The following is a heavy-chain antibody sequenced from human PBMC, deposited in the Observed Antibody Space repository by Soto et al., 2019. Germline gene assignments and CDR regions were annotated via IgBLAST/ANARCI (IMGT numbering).Heavy chain of an antibody. V-gene: IGHV4-59*01. CDR3: ARGDGYNWGY. J-gene: IGHJ4*02. Sequence: QVQLQESGPGLVKPSETLSLTCTVSGGSISSYYWSWIRQPPGKGLEWIGYIYYSGSTNYNPSLKSRVTISVDTSKNQFSLKLSSVTAADTAVYYCARGDGYNWGYWGQGTLVTVSS. CDR1: GGSISSYY. D-gene: IGHD5-12*01. CDR2: IYYSGST.